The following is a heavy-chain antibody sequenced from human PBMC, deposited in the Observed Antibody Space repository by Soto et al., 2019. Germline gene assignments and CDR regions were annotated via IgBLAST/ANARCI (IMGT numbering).Heavy chain of an antibody. D-gene: IGHD5-18*01. CDR2: ISAYNGNT. J-gene: IGHJ4*02. V-gene: IGHV1-18*01. CDR1: GYTFTSYG. Sequence: QVQLVQSGAEVKKPGASVKVSCKASGYTFTSYGISWVRQAPGQGLEWMGWISAYNGNTNYAQKLQGRVTMTTDTYTSKAYMERRSLRADDTAVDDCARDTGRQRRNDYWGQGTLVTVSS. CDR3: ARDTGRQRRNDY.